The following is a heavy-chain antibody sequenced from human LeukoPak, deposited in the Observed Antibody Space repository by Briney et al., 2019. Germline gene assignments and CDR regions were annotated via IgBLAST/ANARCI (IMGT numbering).Heavy chain of an antibody. CDR1: GFSFSSYG. D-gene: IGHD4-17*01. J-gene: IGHJ4*02. Sequence: GGSLRLSCAASGFSFSSYGMTWVRQAPGKGLEWVSFIYSDNTHYSDSVKGRFTISRDNSKNTLYLQMNSLRAEDTAVYYCARGYYGDWYYFDYWGQGTLVTVSS. V-gene: IGHV3-53*01. CDR2: IYSDNT. CDR3: ARGYYGDWYYFDY.